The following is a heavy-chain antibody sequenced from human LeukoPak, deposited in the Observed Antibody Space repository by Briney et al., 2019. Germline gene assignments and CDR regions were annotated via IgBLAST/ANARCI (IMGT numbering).Heavy chain of an antibody. D-gene: IGHD6-13*01. J-gene: IGHJ4*02. CDR3: AKSSSWSLFDY. Sequence: GGSLRLSCAASGFTFSSYAMSWVRQTPGKGLEWASAISGSGGSTYYADSVKGRFTISRDNSKDTLYLQMNSLRAEDTAVYYCAKSSSWSLFDYWGQGTLVTVSS. V-gene: IGHV3-23*01. CDR1: GFTFSSYA. CDR2: ISGSGGST.